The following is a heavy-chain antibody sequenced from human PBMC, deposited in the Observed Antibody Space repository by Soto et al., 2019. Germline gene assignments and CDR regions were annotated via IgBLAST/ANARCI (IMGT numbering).Heavy chain of an antibody. CDR3: TRVVHYYDSSGSIDDAFDI. CDR1: GFTFGDYA. D-gene: IGHD3-22*01. CDR2: IRSQAYGGTK. Sequence: GGSLRLSCTASGFTFGDYAMSWGRQAPGKGLEWLGFIRSQAYGGTKEYAASVKGRFPISRDDSKSIAYLQMNSLKTADTAVYYSTRVVHYYDSSGSIDDAFDIWGQGTLVTVSS. J-gene: IGHJ3*02. V-gene: IGHV3-49*04.